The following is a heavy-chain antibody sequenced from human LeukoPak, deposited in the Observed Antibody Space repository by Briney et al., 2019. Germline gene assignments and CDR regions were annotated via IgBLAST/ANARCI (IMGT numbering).Heavy chain of an antibody. Sequence: ASVKVSCKASGYTFTDYYLYWVRQAPGQGLEWMGWINPHSGGATYAQKFQGRVTMTRDTSISTAYMELSRLRSDDTAVYYCARNGEYSSSWYDAFDIWGQGTMVTVSS. D-gene: IGHD6-13*01. CDR3: ARNGEYSSSWYDAFDI. CDR1: GYTFTDYY. J-gene: IGHJ3*02. CDR2: INPHSGGA. V-gene: IGHV1-2*02.